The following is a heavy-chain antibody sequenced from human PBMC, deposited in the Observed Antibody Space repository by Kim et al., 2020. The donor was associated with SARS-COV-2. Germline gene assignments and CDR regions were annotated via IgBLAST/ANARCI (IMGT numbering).Heavy chain of an antibody. CDR2: INHSGST. CDR1: GGSFSGYY. D-gene: IGHD3-16*01. J-gene: IGHJ4*02. V-gene: IGHV4-34*01. CDR3: ARPIMRKVFDY. Sequence: SETLSLTCAVYGGSFSGYYWSWIRQPPGKGLEWIGEINHSGSTNYNPSLKSRVTISVDTSKNQFSLKLSSVTAADTAVYYCARPIMRKVFDYWGQGTLVTVSS.